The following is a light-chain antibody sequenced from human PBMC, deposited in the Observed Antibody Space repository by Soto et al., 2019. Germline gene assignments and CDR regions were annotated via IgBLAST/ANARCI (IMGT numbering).Light chain of an antibody. J-gene: IGKJ2*03. CDR1: QSVSSNF. V-gene: IGKV3-20*01. CDR2: GAS. CDR3: HHYGSSPPYS. Sequence: EIVLTQSPGTLSLSPGERATLSCRASQSVSSNFLAWFQQKPGQAPRLLIYGASSRATGIPDRFSGSGSGTDFTLTISRLETEDFAVYYCHHYGSSPPYSFGQGTKLEIK.